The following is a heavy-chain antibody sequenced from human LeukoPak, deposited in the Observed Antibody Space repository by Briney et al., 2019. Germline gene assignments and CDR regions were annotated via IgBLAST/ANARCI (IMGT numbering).Heavy chain of an antibody. V-gene: IGHV3-30*02. J-gene: IGHJ4*02. CDR3: AKDPIRGVRPYYFSS. Sequence: GGSLRLSCAASGFTFSSYGMQWVHQAPGKGLEWVAFIHYDGSNKYYANSVKGRFTISRDNSKNTLYLHMNSLRAGDTAVYYCAKDPIRGVRPYYFSSWGQGTLVTVSS. CDR2: IHYDGSNK. CDR1: GFTFSSYG. D-gene: IGHD3-10*01.